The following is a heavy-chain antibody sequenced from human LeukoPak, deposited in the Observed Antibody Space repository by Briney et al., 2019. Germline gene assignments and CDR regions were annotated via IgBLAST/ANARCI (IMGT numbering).Heavy chain of an antibody. D-gene: IGHD3-10*02. CDR3: AELGITMIGGV. V-gene: IGHV3-23*01. CDR2: IGGTDTGT. CDR1: GVTFSNYA. J-gene: IGHJ6*04. Sequence: GGSLRLSCAASGVTFSNYAMSWVRQAPGKGLEWVSTIGGTDTGTYYADSVKGRFTISRDNAKNSLYLQMNSLRAEDTAVYYCAELGITMIGGVWGKGTTVTISS.